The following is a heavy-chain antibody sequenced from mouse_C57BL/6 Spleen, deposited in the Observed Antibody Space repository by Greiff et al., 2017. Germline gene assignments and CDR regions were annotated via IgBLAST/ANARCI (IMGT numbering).Heavy chain of an antibody. J-gene: IGHJ3*01. V-gene: IGHV5-9-1*02. D-gene: IGHD3-3*01. CDR2: ISSGGDYF. CDR3: TREGTEWFAY. Sequence: DVKLVESGEGLVQPGGSLKLSCAASGFTFSSYAMSWVRQTPEKRLEWVAYISSGGDYFSYADTVKGRFTISSDNDRYTLYLKMSSLKSEDTAMYYCTREGTEWFAYWGQGTLVTVSA. CDR1: GFTFSSYA.